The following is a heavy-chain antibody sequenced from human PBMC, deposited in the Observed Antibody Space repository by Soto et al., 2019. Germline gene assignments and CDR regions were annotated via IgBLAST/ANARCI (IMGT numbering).Heavy chain of an antibody. J-gene: IGHJ4*02. CDR1: GGSFSGYY. CDR2: INHSGST. D-gene: IGHD3-16*02. Sequence: SETLSLTCAVYGGSFSGYYWSWIRQPPGKGLEWIGEINHSGSTNYNPSLKSRVTISVDTSKNQFSLKLSSVTAADTAVYYCARGPRITFGGVIAPSFDYWGQGTLVTVSS. CDR3: ARGPRITFGGVIAPSFDY. V-gene: IGHV4-34*01.